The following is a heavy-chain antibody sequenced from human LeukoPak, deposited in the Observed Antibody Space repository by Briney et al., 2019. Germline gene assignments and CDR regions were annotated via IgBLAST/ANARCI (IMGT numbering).Heavy chain of an antibody. Sequence: SETLSLTCTVSGGSISSSSYYWGWIRQLPGQGLEWIGSIYYSGSTYYNPSLKSRVTISVDTSKNQFSLKLSSVTAADTAVYYCARDGEELLGKGSFDYWGQGALVTVSS. CDR1: GGSISSSSYY. V-gene: IGHV4-39*02. CDR3: ARDGEELLGKGSFDY. CDR2: IYYSGST. J-gene: IGHJ4*02. D-gene: IGHD1-26*01.